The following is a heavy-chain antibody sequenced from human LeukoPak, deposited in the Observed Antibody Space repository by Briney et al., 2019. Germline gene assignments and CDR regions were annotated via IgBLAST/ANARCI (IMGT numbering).Heavy chain of an antibody. D-gene: IGHD3-10*02. CDR1: GFTFSAYA. Sequence: GGSLRLSCEASGFTFSAYAMTWVRQAPGKGLEWVSSIGSDNKPHYSESVKGRFAISRDNSKNTLFLQLHNLRVEHSALYYCARDLHNYVAMDLWGQGTTVTVSS. J-gene: IGHJ6*02. CDR2: IGSDNKP. CDR3: ARDLHNYVAMDL. V-gene: IGHV3-23*01.